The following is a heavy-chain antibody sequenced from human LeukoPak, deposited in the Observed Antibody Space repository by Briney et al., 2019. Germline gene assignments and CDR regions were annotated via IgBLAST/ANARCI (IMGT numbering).Heavy chain of an antibody. D-gene: IGHD3-3*01. CDR2: ISSSGSSI. J-gene: IGHJ4*02. Sequence: PGGSLRLSCAASGFTFSDYYMSWIRQAPGKGLEWVAYISSSGSSIYYADSVKGRFTISRDNAKNSLYLQMSSLRAEDTAVYYRARLDDYYFDYWGQGTLVTVSS. CDR1: GFTFSDYY. V-gene: IGHV3-11*01. CDR3: ARLDDYYFDY.